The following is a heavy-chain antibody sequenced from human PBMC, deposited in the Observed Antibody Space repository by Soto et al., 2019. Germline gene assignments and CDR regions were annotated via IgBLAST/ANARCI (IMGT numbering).Heavy chain of an antibody. CDR1: GFTFSSYA. CDR2: ISGSGGST. Sequence: GESLKISCAASGFTFSSYAMSWVRQAPGKGLEWVSAISGSGGSTYYADSVKGRFTISRDNSKNTLYLQMNSLRAEDTAVYYCAKDLTVPASGVVAATTSYWGQGTLVTVSS. CDR3: AKDLTVPASGVVAATTSY. J-gene: IGHJ4*02. D-gene: IGHD2-15*01. V-gene: IGHV3-23*01.